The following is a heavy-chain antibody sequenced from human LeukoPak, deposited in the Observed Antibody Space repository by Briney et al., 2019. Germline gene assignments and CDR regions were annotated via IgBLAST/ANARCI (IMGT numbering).Heavy chain of an antibody. CDR2: IYYSGST. J-gene: IGHJ4*02. Sequence: SETLSLTCTVSGGSISSYYWSWIRQPPGKGLEWIGYIYYSGSTNYNPSLKSRVTISVDTSKNQFSLKLSSVTAADTAVYYCARGSIERGSSFDYWGQGTLVTVSS. V-gene: IGHV4-59*08. CDR3: ARGSIERGSSFDY. D-gene: IGHD2-15*01. CDR1: GGSISSYY.